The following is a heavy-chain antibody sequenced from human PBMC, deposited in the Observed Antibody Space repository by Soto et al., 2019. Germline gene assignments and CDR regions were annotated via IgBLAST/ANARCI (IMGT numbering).Heavy chain of an antibody. V-gene: IGHV3-23*01. CDR1: GFPFSSYP. CDR2: ISGSGIST. Sequence: EVQLLESGGGLVQPGGPLRLSCAASGFPFSSYPRNWFRQPPGKGLDWVSTISGSGISTYSADSVKGRFTISRDNSKNTLYLQMNSLRAEDTAVYYCAKERQATTVTLPDYWGQGTLVTVSS. D-gene: IGHD4-17*01. J-gene: IGHJ4*02. CDR3: AKERQATTVTLPDY.